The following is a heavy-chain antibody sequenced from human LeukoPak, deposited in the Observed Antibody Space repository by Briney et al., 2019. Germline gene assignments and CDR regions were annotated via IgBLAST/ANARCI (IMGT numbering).Heavy chain of an antibody. CDR1: GYSFTTYW. D-gene: IGHD3-9*01. V-gene: IGHV5-51*01. Sequence: GESLKISCKASGYSFTTYWIGWVRQMPGEGLEWMGIIYPGDSDTRYSPSFQGQVTISAGKSISTAYLQWSSLKASDTAMYYCARSYDSLGFDYWGQGTLVTVSS. CDR3: ARSYDSLGFDY. J-gene: IGHJ4*02. CDR2: IYPGDSDT.